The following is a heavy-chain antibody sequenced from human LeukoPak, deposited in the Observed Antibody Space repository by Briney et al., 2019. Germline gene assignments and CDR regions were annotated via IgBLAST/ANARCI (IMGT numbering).Heavy chain of an antibody. CDR1: GGSFSGYY. J-gene: IGHJ4*02. D-gene: IGHD3-22*01. CDR2: INHSGST. Sequence: SETLSLTCAVYGGSFSGYYWSWIRQPPGKGLEWIGEINHSGSTNYNPSLKSRATISVDTSKNQFSLKLSSVTAADTAVYYCARVQYFDNGGYWNLDYWGQGTLVTVSS. V-gene: IGHV4-34*01. CDR3: ARVQYFDNGGYWNLDY.